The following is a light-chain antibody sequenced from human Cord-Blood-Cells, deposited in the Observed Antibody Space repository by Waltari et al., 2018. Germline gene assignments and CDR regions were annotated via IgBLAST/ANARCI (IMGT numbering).Light chain of an antibody. Sequence: EIVMTHSPATLSVSPGASSTLSCSASQSVSSNLAWYQQQPGQAPRLLIYGASTRAPGIPARFSGSASGTEFTRTISSLQSEDFAVYYCQQYNNWPLTFGGGTKVEIK. J-gene: IGKJ4*01. V-gene: IGKV3-15*01. CDR2: GAS. CDR3: QQYNNWPLT. CDR1: QSVSSN.